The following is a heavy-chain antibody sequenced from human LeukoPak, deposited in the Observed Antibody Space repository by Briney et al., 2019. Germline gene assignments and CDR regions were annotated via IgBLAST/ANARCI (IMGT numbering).Heavy chain of an antibody. D-gene: IGHD3-16*01. CDR1: GVSISSSSYY. J-gene: IGHJ4*02. V-gene: IGHV4-39*01. CDR3: ARAPLGGNFDY. Sequence: SETLSLTCTVSGVSISSSSYYWGWIRQPPGKGLEWIGNIYYSGSTYYNPSLKSRVTISVDTSKNQFSLKLSSVTAADTAVYYCARAPLGGNFDYWGQGTLVTVSS. CDR2: IYYSGST.